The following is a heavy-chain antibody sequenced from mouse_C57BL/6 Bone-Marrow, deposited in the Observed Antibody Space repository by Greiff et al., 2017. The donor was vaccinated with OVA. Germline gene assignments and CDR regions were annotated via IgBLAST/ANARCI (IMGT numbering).Heavy chain of an antibody. V-gene: IGHV1-66*01. CDR2: IYPGSGNT. D-gene: IGHD2-2*01. CDR1: GYSFTSYY. Sequence: VQVVESGPELVKPGASVKISCKASGYSFTSYYIHWVKQRPGPGLEWIGWIYPGSGNTKYNEQFKGKATLTADTSSSTAYMQLSILTSEDSAVYYCARGDGNDGAMDYWGQGTSVTVSS. CDR3: ARGDGNDGAMDY. J-gene: IGHJ4*01.